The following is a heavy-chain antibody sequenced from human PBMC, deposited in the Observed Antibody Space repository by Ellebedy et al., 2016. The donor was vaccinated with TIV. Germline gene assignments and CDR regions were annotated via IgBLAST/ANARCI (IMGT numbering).Heavy chain of an antibody. CDR1: GGSISSYY. J-gene: IGHJ6*02. V-gene: IGHV4-59*01. D-gene: IGHD2-15*01. CDR2: IYYSGST. CDR3: ARDGYCSGGSCYGMDV. Sequence: SETLSLTXTVSGGSISSYYWSWIRQPPGKGLEWIGYIYYSGSTNYNPSLKSRVTISVDTSKNQFSLKLSSVTAADTAVYYCARDGYCSGGSCYGMDVWGQGTTVTVSS.